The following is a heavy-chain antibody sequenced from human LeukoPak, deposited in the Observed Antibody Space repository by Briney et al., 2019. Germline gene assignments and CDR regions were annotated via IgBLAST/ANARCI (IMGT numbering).Heavy chain of an antibody. D-gene: IGHD6-13*01. CDR3: ARIPQAGYSSTWWVDY. CDR1: GYTFTNHG. Sequence: ASVKVSCTASGYTFTNHGISWVRQAPGQGLEWMGWISAYNGNTNYAQKLQDRITMTTDTSTSTAYLDLRSLRSDDTAVYYCARIPQAGYSSTWWVDYWGQGTLVTVSS. V-gene: IGHV1-18*01. CDR2: ISAYNGNT. J-gene: IGHJ4*02.